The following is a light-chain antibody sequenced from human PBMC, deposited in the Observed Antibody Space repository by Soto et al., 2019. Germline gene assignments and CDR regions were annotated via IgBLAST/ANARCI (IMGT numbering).Light chain of an antibody. CDR2: DAS. CDR1: QSVSAW. J-gene: IGKJ4*01. Sequence: DIQMTQSPSTLSASVGDRVTISCRASQSVSAWLAWYQQKPGKAPKLLTSDASSLKSGVPSRFSGSGYGTEFTLTISSLQPEDFATYYCQQYSSYSLTFGGGTKV. V-gene: IGKV1-5*01. CDR3: QQYSSYSLT.